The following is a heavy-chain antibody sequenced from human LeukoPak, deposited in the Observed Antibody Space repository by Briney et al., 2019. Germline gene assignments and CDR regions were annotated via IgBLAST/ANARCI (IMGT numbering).Heavy chain of an antibody. CDR2: IYYSGST. D-gene: IGHD5-12*01. Sequence: GSLRLSCAASGFTFSSYGMHWVRQAPGKGLEWIGGIYYSGSTYYNPSLKSRVTISVDTSKNQFSLKLSSVTAADTAVYYCARDRYRGGYGFDYWGQGTLVTVSS. CDR1: GFTFSSYG. CDR3: ARDRYRGGYGFDY. J-gene: IGHJ4*02. V-gene: IGHV4-39*07.